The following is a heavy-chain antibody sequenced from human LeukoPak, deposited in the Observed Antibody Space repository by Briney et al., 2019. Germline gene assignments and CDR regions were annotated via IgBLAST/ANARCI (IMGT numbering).Heavy chain of an antibody. V-gene: IGHV3-48*03. CDR1: GFTFSSYE. D-gene: IGHD5-24*01. J-gene: IGHJ4*02. Sequence: GGSLRLSCAASGFTFSSYEMNWVRQVPGKGLEWVSYIYSSGSNIYYADSVKGRFTISRDNAKNSLYLQMNSLRAEDTAVYYCAREGGDGYNVGFDYWGQGTLVTVSS. CDR2: IYSSGSNI. CDR3: AREGGDGYNVGFDY.